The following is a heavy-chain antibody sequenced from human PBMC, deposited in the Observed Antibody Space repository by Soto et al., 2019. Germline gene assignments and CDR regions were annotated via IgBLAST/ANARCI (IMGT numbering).Heavy chain of an antibody. CDR1: GDTFTFYS. Sequence: QVQLVQSGAEVKKPGSSVRVSCKTSGDTFTFYSINWVRQAPALGLEWMGRINPILTMSNYAQRFQGRVTMPADKSTRTAYMELSSLRSEDTAMYYCATSYGSGYRAFDYWGQGALVTVSS. CDR3: ATSYGSGYRAFDY. V-gene: IGHV1-69*02. J-gene: IGHJ4*02. CDR2: INPILTMS. D-gene: IGHD3-10*01.